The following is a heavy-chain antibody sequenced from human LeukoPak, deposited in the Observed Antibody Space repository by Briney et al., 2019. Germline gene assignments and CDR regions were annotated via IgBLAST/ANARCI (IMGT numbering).Heavy chain of an antibody. J-gene: IGHJ4*02. V-gene: IGHV3-33*01. Sequence: GGSLRLSCAASGFTFSSYGMHWVRQAPGKGLEWVAVIWYGGSNKYYADSVKGRFTISRDNSKNTLYLQMNSLRAEDTAVYYCIASAPFDYWGQGTLVTVSS. CDR3: IASAPFDY. CDR1: GFTFSSYG. CDR2: IWYGGSNK.